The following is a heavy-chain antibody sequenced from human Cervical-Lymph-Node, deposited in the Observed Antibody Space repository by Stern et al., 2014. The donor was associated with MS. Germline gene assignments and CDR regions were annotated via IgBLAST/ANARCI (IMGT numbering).Heavy chain of an antibody. J-gene: IGHJ4*02. V-gene: IGHV3-48*02. CDR2: ISSSSSTI. CDR3: ARGEWDYYDSSGFDY. Sequence: EMQLVESGGGLVQPGGSLRLSCAASGFTFSSYSMNWVRQAPGKGLEWVSYISSSSSTIYYADSVKGRFTISRDNAKNSLYLQMNSLRDEDTAVYYCARGEWDYYDSSGFDYWGQGTLVTVSS. CDR1: GFTFSSYS. D-gene: IGHD3-22*01.